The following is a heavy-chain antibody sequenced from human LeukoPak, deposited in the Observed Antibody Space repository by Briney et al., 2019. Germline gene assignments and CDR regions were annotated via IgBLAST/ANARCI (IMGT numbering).Heavy chain of an antibody. V-gene: IGHV4-59*01. CDR2: IYYSGST. D-gene: IGHD3-10*01. CDR1: GGSISSYY. CDR3: ASNSDYYGSGSYYTFGY. Sequence: SETLSLTCTVSGGSISSYYWSLIRQPPGKGLEWIGYIYYSGSTNYNPSLKSRVTISVDTSKNQFSLKLSSVTAADAAVYYCASNSDYYGSGSYYTFGYWSQGTLVTVSS. J-gene: IGHJ4*02.